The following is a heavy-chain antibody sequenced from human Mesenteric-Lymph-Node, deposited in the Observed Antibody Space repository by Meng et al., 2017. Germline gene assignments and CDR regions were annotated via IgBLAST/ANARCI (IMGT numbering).Heavy chain of an antibody. J-gene: IGHJ1*01. V-gene: IGHV1-2*06. CDR1: GYTFTGYY. Sequence: ASVKVSCKASGYTFTGYYMHWVRQAPGQGLDWMGRINPNSGGTNYAQKFQGRVTMTRDTSISTAYMELSRLRSDDTAVYYCARGDYDYVWGSYRLQHWGQGTLVTVSS. D-gene: IGHD3-16*02. CDR2: INPNSGGT. CDR3: ARGDYDYVWGSYRLQH.